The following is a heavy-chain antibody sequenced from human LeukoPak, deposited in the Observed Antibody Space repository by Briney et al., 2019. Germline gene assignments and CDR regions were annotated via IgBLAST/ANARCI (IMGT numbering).Heavy chain of an antibody. J-gene: IGHJ4*02. V-gene: IGHV1-2*06. Sequence: GASVKVSCKASGYTFTDFYVHWVRQAPGQGLEWMGRIKPKSGDTMFAQKFQDRVNVTRDTSTTTVYLQLNSLRSDDAATYYCARGGLTAVAGRNIDNWGQGTLVTVSS. D-gene: IGHD6-19*01. CDR1: GYTFTDFY. CDR2: IKPKSGDT. CDR3: ARGGLTAVAGRNIDN.